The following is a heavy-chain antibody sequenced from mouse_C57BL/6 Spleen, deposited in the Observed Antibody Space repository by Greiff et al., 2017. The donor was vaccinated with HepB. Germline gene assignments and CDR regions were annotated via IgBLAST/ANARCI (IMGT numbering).Heavy chain of an antibody. CDR1: GFSFTSYA. CDR3: ATMVTTARGYARDY. Sequence: QVQLKESGPGLVAPSQSLSITCTVSGFSFTSYAISWVRQPPGKGLEWLGVIWTGGGTNYNSALKSRLSISKDNSKSQVFLKMNSLQTDDTARYYCATMVTTARGYARDYWGQGTSVTVFS. D-gene: IGHD2-2*01. V-gene: IGHV2-9-1*01. J-gene: IGHJ4*01. CDR2: IWTGGGT.